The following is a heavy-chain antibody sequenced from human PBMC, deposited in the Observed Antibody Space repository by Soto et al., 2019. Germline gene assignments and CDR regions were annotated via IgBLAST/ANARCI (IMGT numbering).Heavy chain of an antibody. Sequence: KPSETLSLTCAVSGGSISSGGYSWSWIRQPPGKGLEWIGYIYHSGSTYYNPSLKSRVTISVDRSKNQFSLKLSSVTAADTAVYYCARVGYYYDSSGYYDYWGQGTLVTVSS. CDR3: ARVGYYYDSSGYYDY. V-gene: IGHV4-30-2*01. CDR1: GGSISSGGYS. D-gene: IGHD3-22*01. CDR2: IYHSGST. J-gene: IGHJ4*02.